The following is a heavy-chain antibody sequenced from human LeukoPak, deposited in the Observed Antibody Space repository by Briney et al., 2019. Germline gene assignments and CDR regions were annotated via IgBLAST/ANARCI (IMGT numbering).Heavy chain of an antibody. Sequence: GGSLRLSCAASGFTFSSYSINWVRQAPGKGLEWVSSISSSISYIYYADSVKGRFTISRDNAKNSLYLQMNSLRAEDTAVYYCVRDYRACFDYWGQGTLVTVSS. D-gene: IGHD3-16*02. J-gene: IGHJ4*02. CDR1: GFTFSSYS. CDR2: ISSSISYI. V-gene: IGHV3-21*04. CDR3: VRDYRACFDY.